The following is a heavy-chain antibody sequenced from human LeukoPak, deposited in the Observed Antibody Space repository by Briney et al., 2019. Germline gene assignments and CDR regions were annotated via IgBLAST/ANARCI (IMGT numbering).Heavy chain of an antibody. D-gene: IGHD2-2*01. CDR3: ARDPRYCSSTSCYGLGAFDI. Sequence: PGGSLRLSCAASGFTVSSNYMSWVRQAPGKGLEWVSVIYSGGSTYYADSVKGRFTISRDNSKNTLYLQMNSLRAEDTAVYYCARDPRYCSSTSCYGLGAFDIWGQGTTVTVSS. CDR1: GFTVSSNY. CDR2: IYSGGST. J-gene: IGHJ3*02. V-gene: IGHV3-66*02.